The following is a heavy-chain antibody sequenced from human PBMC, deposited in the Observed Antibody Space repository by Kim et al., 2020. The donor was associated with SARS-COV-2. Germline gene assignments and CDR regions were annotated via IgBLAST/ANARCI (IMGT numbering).Heavy chain of an antibody. D-gene: IGHD6-25*01. Sequence: SETLSLTCTVSGGSISSSSYYWGWIRQPPGKGLEWIGSIYYSGSTYYNPSLKSRVTISVDTSKNQFSLKLTSVTAADTAVYYCARLRRQVQYYFDHWGQGTLVTVSS. CDR2: IYYSGST. J-gene: IGHJ4*02. CDR1: GGSISSSSYY. V-gene: IGHV4-39*01. CDR3: ARLRRQVQYYFDH.